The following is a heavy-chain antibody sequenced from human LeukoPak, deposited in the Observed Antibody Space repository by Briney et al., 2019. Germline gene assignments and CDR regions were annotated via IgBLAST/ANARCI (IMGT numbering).Heavy chain of an antibody. J-gene: IGHJ6*02. CDR3: ARDRSYSSGWYRGNYYYYYGMDV. V-gene: IGHV3-30-3*01. CDR1: GFTFSSYA. Sequence: PGGSLRLSCAASGFTFSSYAMHWVRQAPGKGLEWVAVISYDGSNKYYADSVKGRFTISRGNSKNTLYLQMNSLRAEDTAVYYCARDRSYSSGWYRGNYYYYYGMDVWGQGTTVTVSS. CDR2: ISYDGSNK. D-gene: IGHD6-19*01.